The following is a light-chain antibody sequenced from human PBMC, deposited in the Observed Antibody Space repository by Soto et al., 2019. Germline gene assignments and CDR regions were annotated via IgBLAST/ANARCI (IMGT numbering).Light chain of an antibody. J-gene: IGKJ1*01. Sequence: EIVLTQSPATLSLSPGERAALSCRASQSVSSYLAWYQQKPGQAPRLLIYDASKRAPGIPARFTGSGSGTDFTLTISSLQPDDFATYYCQQYNAYSQAFGQGTKV. CDR3: QQYNAYSQA. V-gene: IGKV3-11*01. CDR1: QSVSSY. CDR2: DAS.